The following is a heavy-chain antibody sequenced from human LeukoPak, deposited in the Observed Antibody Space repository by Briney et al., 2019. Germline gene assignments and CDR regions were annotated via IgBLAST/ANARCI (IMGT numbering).Heavy chain of an antibody. J-gene: IGHJ5*02. CDR1: GYTFTGYY. CDR2: INPNSGGT. Sequence: ASVKVSCKASGYTFTGYYMHWVRQAPGQGLEGMGWINPNSGGTNYAQKFQGRVTMTRDTSISTAYMELSRLRSDDTAVYYCARGGGYSYGYSWFDPWGQGTLVTVSS. V-gene: IGHV1-2*02. D-gene: IGHD5-18*01. CDR3: ARGGGYSYGYSWFDP.